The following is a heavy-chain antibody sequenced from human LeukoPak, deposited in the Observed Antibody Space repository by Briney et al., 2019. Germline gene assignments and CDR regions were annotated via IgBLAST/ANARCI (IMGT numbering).Heavy chain of an antibody. Sequence: SETLSLTCTFSGGSISSYYWSWIRQPPGKGLEWIGSSSYSGSPKYIPSLKRRVTISLDTSKNQFSLKVTSVTAADTALYYCAAGALAGPVYFYYIDVWGRGITVSVSS. D-gene: IGHD1-1*01. CDR2: SSYSGSP. V-gene: IGHV4-59*08. CDR3: AAGALAGPVYFYYIDV. J-gene: IGHJ6*03. CDR1: GGSISSYY.